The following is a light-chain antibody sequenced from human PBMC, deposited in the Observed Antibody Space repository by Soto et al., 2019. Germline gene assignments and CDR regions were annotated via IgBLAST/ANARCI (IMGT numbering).Light chain of an antibody. V-gene: IGLV2-14*01. CDR2: AVS. CDR3: YSYTSSSTNV. Sequence: QSALTQPASVSGSPGQSITISCTGTSSDIGGYNFVSWYQHHPGKAPKLMIFAVSNRPSGVSNRFSGSKSGNTASLTISGLQPEDEADYVCYSYTSSSTNVFGSGTKVTVL. J-gene: IGLJ1*01. CDR1: SSDIGGYNF.